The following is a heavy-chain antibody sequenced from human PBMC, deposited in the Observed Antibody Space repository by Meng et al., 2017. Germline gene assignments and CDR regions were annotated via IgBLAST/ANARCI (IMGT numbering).Heavy chain of an antibody. D-gene: IGHD6-13*01. CDR1: GFTFSYYY. V-gene: IGHV3-11*04. J-gene: IGHJ3*02. CDR2: ISSSGSTI. Sequence: QVQLVESGGVWVKPGRSLRPSCAASGFTFSYYYMSWIRQAPGKGLEWVSYISSSGSTIYYADSVKGRFTISRDNAKNSLYLQMNSLRAEDTAVYYCAREAAAGANAFDIWGQGTMVTVSS. CDR3: AREAAAGANAFDI.